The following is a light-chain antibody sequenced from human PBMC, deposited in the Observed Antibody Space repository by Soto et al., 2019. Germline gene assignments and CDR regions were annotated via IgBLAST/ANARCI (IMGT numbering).Light chain of an antibody. CDR1: QSISSW. CDR3: QPYNSDQYT. J-gene: IGKJ2*01. CDR2: KAS. V-gene: IGKV1-5*03. Sequence: DIQMTQSPSTLSASVGDRVTITCRASQSISSWLAWYQQKPGKAPKLLIYKASSLEGGIPSRFSGSGSETEFTLTISSLQPEDFATYYCQPYNSDQYTFGQGTTLEIK.